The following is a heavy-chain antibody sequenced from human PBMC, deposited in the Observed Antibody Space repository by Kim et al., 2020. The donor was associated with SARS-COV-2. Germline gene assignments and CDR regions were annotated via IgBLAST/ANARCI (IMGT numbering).Heavy chain of an antibody. J-gene: IGHJ3*02. V-gene: IGHV2-5*02. D-gene: IGHD3-16*02. CDR2: IYWDDDK. CDR3: AHTVPPYDDIWGSYRGDAFDI. Sequence: SGSTLVNPTQTLTLTCTFSGFSLSTSGVGVGWIRQPPGKALEWLALIYWDDDKRYSPSLKSRLTITKDTSKNQVVRTMTNMDPVDTATYYCAHTVPPYDDIWGSYRGDAFDIWGQGTMVTVSS. CDR1: GFSLSTSGVG.